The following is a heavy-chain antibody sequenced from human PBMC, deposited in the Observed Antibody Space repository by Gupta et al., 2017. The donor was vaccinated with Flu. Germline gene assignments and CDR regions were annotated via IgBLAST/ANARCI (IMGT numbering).Heavy chain of an antibody. D-gene: IGHD6-19*01. CDR3: ASRPQAVAALYNWFDP. J-gene: IGHJ5*02. CDR1: GGSFSGYY. V-gene: IGHV4-34*01. CDR2: INHSGST. Sequence: QVQLQQWGAGLLKPSETLSLTCAVYGGSFSGYYWSWIRQPPGKGLEWIGKINHSGSTTYNPSLKSRVTISVDTSKNQFSLKLSSVTAADTAVYYCASRPQAVAALYNWFDPWGQGTLVTVSS.